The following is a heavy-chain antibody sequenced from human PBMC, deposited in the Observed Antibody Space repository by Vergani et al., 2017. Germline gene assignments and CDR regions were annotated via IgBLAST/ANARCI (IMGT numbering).Heavy chain of an antibody. V-gene: IGHV3-43*01. Sequence: EVQLVESGGVVVQPGGSLRLSCAASGFTFDDYTMHWVRQAPGKGLEWVSLISWDGGSTYYADSVKGRFTISRDNSKNSLYLQMNSLRTEDTALYYCAKEWGCSGSYYNSPPDYWGQGTLVTVSS. J-gene: IGHJ4*02. D-gene: IGHD3-10*02. CDR2: ISWDGGST. CDR3: AKEWGCSGSYYNSPPDY. CDR1: GFTFDDYT.